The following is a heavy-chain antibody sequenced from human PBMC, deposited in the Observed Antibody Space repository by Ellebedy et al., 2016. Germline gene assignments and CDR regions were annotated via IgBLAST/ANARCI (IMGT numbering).Heavy chain of an antibody. V-gene: IGHV1-18*01. CDR1: GYTFTSYG. Sequence: ASVKVSXKASGYTFTSYGISWVRQAPGQGLEWMGWISAYNGNTNYAQKLQGRVTMTTDTSTSTAYMELRSLRSDDTAVYYCARVIAVAGGVNWFDPWGQGTLVTVSS. J-gene: IGHJ5*02. D-gene: IGHD6-19*01. CDR3: ARVIAVAGGVNWFDP. CDR2: ISAYNGNT.